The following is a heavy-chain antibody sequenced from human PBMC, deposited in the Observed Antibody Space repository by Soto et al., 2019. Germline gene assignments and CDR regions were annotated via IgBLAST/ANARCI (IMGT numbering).Heavy chain of an antibody. J-gene: IGHJ4*02. CDR3: TTESYDILTGYYGTPS. CDR1: GFTFSNAW. V-gene: IGHV3-15*01. D-gene: IGHD3-9*01. Sequence: GGSLRLSCAASGFTFSNAWMSWVRQAPGKGLEWVGRIKSKKDGGTTDYAAPVKGRFTISRDDSKNTLYLQMNSLKTEDTAVYYCTTESYDILTGYYGTPSWGQGTLVTVSS. CDR2: IKSKKDGGTT.